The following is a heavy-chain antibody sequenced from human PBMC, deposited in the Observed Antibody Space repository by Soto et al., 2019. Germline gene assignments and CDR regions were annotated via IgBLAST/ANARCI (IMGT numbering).Heavy chain of an antibody. CDR1: GYTFTSYY. J-gene: IGHJ2*01. CDR2: INPSGGST. Sequence: QVQLVQSGAEVKKPGASVKVSCKASGYTFTSYYMQWVRQAPGQGLEWMGIINPSGGSTSYAQQFQGRVIMTRDTSTSTVYMELSSLRSEDTAVYYCARDGAHSSGYYTGYFDLWGRGTLVTVSS. V-gene: IGHV1-46*01. CDR3: ARDGAHSSGYYTGYFDL. D-gene: IGHD3-22*01.